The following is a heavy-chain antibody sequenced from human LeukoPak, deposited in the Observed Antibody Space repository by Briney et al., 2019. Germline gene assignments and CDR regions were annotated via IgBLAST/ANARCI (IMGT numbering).Heavy chain of an antibody. CDR3: ARGFWSGYYIHYYYYGMDV. CDR1: GYTFTSYD. Sequence: ASVKVSCKASGYTFTSYDINWVRQATGQGLEWMGWMNPNSGNTGYAQKFQGRVTMTRNTSISTAYMELSSLRSEDTAVYYCARGFWSGYYIHYYYYGMDVWGQGTTVTVSS. V-gene: IGHV1-8*01. J-gene: IGHJ6*02. D-gene: IGHD3-3*01. CDR2: MNPNSGNT.